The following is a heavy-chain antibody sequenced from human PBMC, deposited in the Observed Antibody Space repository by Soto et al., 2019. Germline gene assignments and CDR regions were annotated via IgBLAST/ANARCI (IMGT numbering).Heavy chain of an antibody. Sequence: QAQLMQTGAEVKKPGSSVKVSCKASGGTFSGYAINWVRQAPGQGLEWMGGIIPLLGITDYGQKFQGRITIAADKSTGTAHMDLRGLSSEDTAVYYCARDPRSITGTTSSEDFQHWGQGTLVSVSS. CDR2: IIPLLGIT. J-gene: IGHJ1*01. CDR1: GGTFSGYA. CDR3: ARDPRSITGTTSSEDFQH. D-gene: IGHD1-20*01. V-gene: IGHV1-69*17.